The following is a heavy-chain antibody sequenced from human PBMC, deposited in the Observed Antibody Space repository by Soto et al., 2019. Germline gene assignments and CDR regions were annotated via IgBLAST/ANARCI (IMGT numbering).Heavy chain of an antibody. Sequence: PGGSIRLASAACGFNFKSYSVNWVRQAPGKGLEWVSYISSSSSTIYYADSVKGRFTISRDNAKNSLYLQMNSRRDEDTAVYYCARNGPMGVRFQGWGQGTLVTVS. J-gene: IGHJ4*02. V-gene: IGHV3-48*02. CDR1: GFNFKSYS. D-gene: IGHD3-3*01. CDR3: ARNGPMGVRFQG. CDR2: ISSSSSTI.